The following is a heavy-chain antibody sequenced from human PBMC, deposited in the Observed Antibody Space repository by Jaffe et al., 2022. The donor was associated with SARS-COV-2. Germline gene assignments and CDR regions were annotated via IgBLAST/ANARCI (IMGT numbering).Heavy chain of an antibody. V-gene: IGHV1-69*04. Sequence: QVQLVQSGAEVKNPGSSVKVSCKASGGTFSSYTITWVRQAPGQGLEWMGKIIPILNIADYAQKFQGRVTITADRSTSTAYMELSSLRSEDTAMYYCAREKGYSSSSSATYFDYWGQGTLVTVSS. CDR1: GGTFSSYT. D-gene: IGHD6-6*01. CDR3: AREKGYSSSSSATYFDY. CDR2: IIPILNIA. J-gene: IGHJ4*02.